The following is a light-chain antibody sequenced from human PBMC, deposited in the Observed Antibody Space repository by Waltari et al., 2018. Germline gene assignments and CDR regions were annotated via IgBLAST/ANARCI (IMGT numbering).Light chain of an antibody. Sequence: QSVLTQPPSASATPGQRVTISCSGSSSHIGRNLVNWYQLLPGTAPKLLIYSNNQRPSGVPDRFAGSKSGTSASLAISGLQSEDEATYYCAAWDDSLNGLIFGGGTKLTVL. CDR3: AAWDDSLNGLI. CDR2: SNN. J-gene: IGLJ2*01. V-gene: IGLV1-44*01. CDR1: SSHIGRNL.